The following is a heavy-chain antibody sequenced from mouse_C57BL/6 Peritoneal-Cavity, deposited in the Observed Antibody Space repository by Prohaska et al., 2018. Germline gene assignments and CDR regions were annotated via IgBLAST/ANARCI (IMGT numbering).Heavy chain of an antibody. V-gene: IGHV1-18*01. CDR1: GYTFTDYN. D-gene: IGHD1-1*02. Sequence: DVHLQQPGPVLLKPGASVKIPCKASGYTFTDYNIYWVMEMHGKSLEWIGDINPNNGGTIYNQRFKGKATLTVDKSSSTAYMELRSLTSEDTAVYYCARRGNYFDYWGQGTTLTVSS. CDR3: ARRGNYFDY. CDR2: INPNNGGT. J-gene: IGHJ2*01.